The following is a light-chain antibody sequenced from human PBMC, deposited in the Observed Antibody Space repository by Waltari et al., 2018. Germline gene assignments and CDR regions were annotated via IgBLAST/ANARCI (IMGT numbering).Light chain of an antibody. CDR2: KVF. V-gene: IGKV2-30*02. Sequence: DVVMTQSPPSLPVTLGQPATISCRSSQSLVHSDGKTYLNWFHHRPGQSPRRLIYKVFNRDSGVPDRFSGSGSGTDFTLKISRVEAEDVGAYYCMQATQWPLTFGQGTKVEIK. CDR3: MQATQWPLT. J-gene: IGKJ1*01. CDR1: QSLVHSDGKTY.